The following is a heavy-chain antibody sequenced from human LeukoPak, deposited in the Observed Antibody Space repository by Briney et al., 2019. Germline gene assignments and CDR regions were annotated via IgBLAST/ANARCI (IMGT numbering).Heavy chain of an antibody. J-gene: IGHJ5*02. CDR2: IYTSGST. CDR3: ARELLPRWFDP. V-gene: IGHV4-61*02. Sequence: PSETLSLTCTVSGGSISSGGYYWSWIRQPAGKGLEWIGRIYTSGSTNYNPSLKSRVTMSVDTSKNQFSLKLSSVTAADTAVYYCARELLPRWFDPWGQGTLVTVSS. D-gene: IGHD2/OR15-2a*01. CDR1: GGSISSGGYY.